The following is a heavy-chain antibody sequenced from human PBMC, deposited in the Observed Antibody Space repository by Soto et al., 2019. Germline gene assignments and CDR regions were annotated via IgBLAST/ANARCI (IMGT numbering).Heavy chain of an antibody. CDR3: AKRRGAGGHFDY. CDR1: GFTFSTYA. D-gene: IGHD2-15*01. CDR2: VSSGGGT. V-gene: IGHV3-23*01. J-gene: IGHJ4*02. Sequence: EVELLESGGGLVQPEGSLRLSCAASGFTFSTYAMGWVRQAPGKGLEWVSVVSSGGGTHYADSVKGRFTVSRDNSKNTLSLQMNSIRADDTAVYYCAKRRGAGGHFDYWGQGALVTVSS.